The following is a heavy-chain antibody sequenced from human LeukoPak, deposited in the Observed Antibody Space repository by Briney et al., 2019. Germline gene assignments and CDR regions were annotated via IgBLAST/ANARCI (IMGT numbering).Heavy chain of an antibody. J-gene: IGHJ4*02. CDR2: ISYDGSNT. CDR3: ARVYDSSGYSPWDY. Sequence: GGSLRLSCAASGFTFSSYAMHWVRQAPGKGLEWVAVISYDGSNTYYADSVKGRFTISRDNSKNTLYLQMNSLRAEDTAVYYCARVYDSSGYSPWDYWGQGTLVTVSS. CDR1: GFTFSSYA. D-gene: IGHD3-22*01. V-gene: IGHV3-30-3*01.